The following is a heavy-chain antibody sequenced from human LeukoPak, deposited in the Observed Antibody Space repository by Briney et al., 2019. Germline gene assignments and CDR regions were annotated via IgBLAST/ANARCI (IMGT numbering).Heavy chain of an antibody. D-gene: IGHD1-26*01. CDR1: GFTFSNYW. CDR2: IKGDGSYT. J-gene: IGHJ5*01. CDR3: VRDWDHFDFDS. V-gene: IGHV3-74*01. Sequence: GGSLRLYCAASGFTFSNYWMHWVRHAPGKGLVWVSRIKGDGSYTVYADSVKGRFTISRDNAKNTLYLQMKSLRDEDTAVYYCVRDWDHFDFDSWGQGTLVTVSS.